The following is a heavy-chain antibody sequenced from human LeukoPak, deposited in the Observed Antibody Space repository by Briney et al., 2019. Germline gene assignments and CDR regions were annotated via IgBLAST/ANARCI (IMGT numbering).Heavy chain of an antibody. Sequence: PSETLSLTCTVSSGSISSYYWSWIRQPPGKGLEWIGYIYYSGSTNYNPSLKSRVTISVDTSKNQFSLKLSSVTAADTAVYYCARGGYCSGGSCYPNWFDPWGQGTLVTVSS. D-gene: IGHD2-15*01. CDR1: SGSISSYY. CDR2: IYYSGST. CDR3: ARGGYCSGGSCYPNWFDP. V-gene: IGHV4-59*01. J-gene: IGHJ5*02.